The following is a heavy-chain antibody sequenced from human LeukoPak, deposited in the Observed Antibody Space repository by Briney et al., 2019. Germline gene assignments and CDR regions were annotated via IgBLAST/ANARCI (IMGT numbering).Heavy chain of an antibody. J-gene: IGHJ6*03. V-gene: IGHV3-21*04. CDR1: GFTFSSYS. D-gene: IGHD6-25*01. Sequence: GGSLRLSCAASGFTFSSYSMNWVRQAPGKGLEWVSSISSSSSYIYYADSVKGRFTISRDNAKNSLYLQMNSLRAEDTAVYYCAKDPSSVLYYYYYIDVWGKGTTVTVSS. CDR2: ISSSSSYI. CDR3: AKDPSSVLYYYYYIDV.